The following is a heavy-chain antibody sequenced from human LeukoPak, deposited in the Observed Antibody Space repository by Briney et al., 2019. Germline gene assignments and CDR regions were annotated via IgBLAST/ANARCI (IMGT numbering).Heavy chain of an antibody. CDR1: GFAFGSEA. CDR2: ISGSGGST. J-gene: IGHJ4*02. CDR3: AKDIDYARGSYFDY. D-gene: IGHD2-2*01. Sequence: PGGSLRLSCAVSGFAFGSEAMSWVRQAPGKGLEWVSAISGSGGSTYYADSVKGRFTISRDNSKNTLYLQMNSLRAEDTAVYYCAKDIDYARGSYFDYWGQGTLVTVSS. V-gene: IGHV3-23*01.